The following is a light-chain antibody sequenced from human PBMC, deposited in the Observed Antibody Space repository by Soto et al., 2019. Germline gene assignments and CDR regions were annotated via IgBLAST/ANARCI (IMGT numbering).Light chain of an antibody. CDR2: KDS. J-gene: IGLJ2*01. CDR3: QSADYSGTYVV. Sequence: SYELTQPPSVSVSPGQTAEITCSGDTLPKQFAYWYQRKPGQAPLLVISKDSERPSGFPERFSGSSSGTTVTLTVSGVQAEDEADYYCQSADYSGTYVVFGGGTKLTVL. V-gene: IGLV3-25*03. CDR1: TLPKQF.